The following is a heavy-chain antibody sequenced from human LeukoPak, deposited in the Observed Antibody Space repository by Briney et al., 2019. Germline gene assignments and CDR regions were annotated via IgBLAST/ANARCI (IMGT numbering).Heavy chain of an antibody. CDR1: GFNCRDAA. D-gene: IGHD5-24*01. CDR3: AKDIQLST. V-gene: IGHV3-23*01. CDR2: ISFSGDNS. J-gene: IGHJ3*01. Sequence: PGGSLRVSCAASGFNCRDAAMTRVRQAPGKGLEWVSLISFSGDNSYYADSVKGRFTISRDNSKNTLSLQMNSLRVEDTAIYYCAKDIQLSTWGLATMVTVSS.